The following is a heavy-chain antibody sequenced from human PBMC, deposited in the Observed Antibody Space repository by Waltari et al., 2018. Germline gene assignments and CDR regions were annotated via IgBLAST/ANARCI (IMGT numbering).Heavy chain of an antibody. CDR2: IIPIIGIS. D-gene: IGHD1-20*01. CDR1: GDTFNTYG. Sequence: QVQLVQSGAEVKKPGSSVKVSCTAPGDTFNTYGISWVRQAPGQGLEWMGGIIPIIGISNYAQHFQGIVAVTADKSTSTVHMELSRLTSDDTGVYYCARGPITVSSYYYYMDVWGEGTTVTVSS. J-gene: IGHJ6*03. V-gene: IGHV1-69*10. CDR3: ARGPITVSSYYYYMDV.